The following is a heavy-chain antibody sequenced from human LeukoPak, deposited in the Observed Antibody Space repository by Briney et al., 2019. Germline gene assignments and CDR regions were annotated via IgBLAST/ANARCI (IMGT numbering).Heavy chain of an antibody. CDR3: ATEKDLLLDS. J-gene: IGHJ5*01. CDR1: GYSLCELS. Sequence: ASGKVSCKVSGYSLCELSTHWVRQAPGQGREWWGGFDPGDDETIYAQKFQGRVTMTEDTSTDTAYLELSSLRSEDTAVYFCATEKDLLLDSWGQGTPVPVSS. D-gene: IGHD1-26*01. CDR2: FDPGDDET. V-gene: IGHV1-24*01.